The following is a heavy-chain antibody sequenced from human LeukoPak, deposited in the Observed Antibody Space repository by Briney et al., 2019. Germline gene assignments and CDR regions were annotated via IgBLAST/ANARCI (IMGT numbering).Heavy chain of an antibody. CDR1: GFTVGSNY. J-gene: IGHJ3*02. V-gene: IGHV3-53*01. Sequence: GGSLRLSCAASGFTVGSNYMSWVRQAPGKGLEWVSVIYSGGSTYYADSVKGRFTISRDNSKNTLYLQMNSLRAEDTAVYYCARDGYYYDSSGYWRAFDIWGQGTMVTVSS. CDR3: ARDGYYYDSSGYWRAFDI. D-gene: IGHD3-22*01. CDR2: IYSGGST.